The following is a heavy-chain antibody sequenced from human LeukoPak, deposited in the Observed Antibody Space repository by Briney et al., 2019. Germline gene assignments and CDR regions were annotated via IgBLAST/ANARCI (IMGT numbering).Heavy chain of an antibody. CDR2: ISGSGGST. CDR3: AKDRPPYYYDSSGYSDY. V-gene: IGHV3-23*01. J-gene: IGHJ4*02. D-gene: IGHD3-22*01. Sequence: GGSLRLSCAASGFTSSSYAMSWVRQAPGKGLEWVSAISGSGGSTYYADSVKGRFTISRDNSKNTLYLQMNSLRAEDTAVYYCAKDRPPYYYDSSGYSDYWGQGTLVTVSS. CDR1: GFTSSSYA.